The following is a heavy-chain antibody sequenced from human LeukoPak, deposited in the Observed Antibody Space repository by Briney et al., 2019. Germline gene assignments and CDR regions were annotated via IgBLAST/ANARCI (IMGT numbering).Heavy chain of an antibody. CDR2: IRYDGSNK. V-gene: IGHV3-30*02. D-gene: IGHD2-2*01. Sequence: GGSLRLSCAASGFTFSSYVMHWVRQAPGKGLEWVAFIRYDGSNKYYADSVKGRFTISRDNSKNTLYLQMNSLRAEDTAVYYCAKDGKLGYCSSTSCYGGFGYYYYMDVWGKGTTVTISS. J-gene: IGHJ6*03. CDR3: AKDGKLGYCSSTSCYGGFGYYYYMDV. CDR1: GFTFSSYV.